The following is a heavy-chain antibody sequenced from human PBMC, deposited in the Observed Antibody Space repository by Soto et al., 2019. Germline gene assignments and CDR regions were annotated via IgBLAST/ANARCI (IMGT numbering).Heavy chain of an antibody. Sequence: EVQLEESGGGLVQPGGSLRLSCAASGFTFSSYWMTWVRQAPGKGLEWVANIKQDGSEKYYVDSVKGRFTISRDNAKNSLYLQMSSLRAEDTAVYYCVRQARTYNDYGDFDYWGQGTLVTVSS. CDR2: IKQDGSEK. J-gene: IGHJ4*02. V-gene: IGHV3-7*03. CDR1: GFTFSSYW. CDR3: VRQARTYNDYGDFDY. D-gene: IGHD4-17*01.